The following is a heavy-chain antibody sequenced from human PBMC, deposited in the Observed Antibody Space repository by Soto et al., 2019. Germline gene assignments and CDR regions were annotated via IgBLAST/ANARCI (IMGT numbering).Heavy chain of an antibody. D-gene: IGHD1-1*01. Sequence: WTWIRQPPGKGLEWIGYIYYSGSTDYNPSLKSRVSISVDTSKNQFSLKLNSVTAADTAMYYCARGNPWDYWGQGTLVTVST. V-gene: IGHV4-59*01. CDR2: IYYSGST. CDR3: ARGNPWDY. J-gene: IGHJ4*02.